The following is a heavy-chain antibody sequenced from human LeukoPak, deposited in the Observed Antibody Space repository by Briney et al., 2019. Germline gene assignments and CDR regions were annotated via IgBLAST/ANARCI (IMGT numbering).Heavy chain of an antibody. D-gene: IGHD4-4*01. V-gene: IGHV1-2*02. CDR1: GYTFTGYY. CDR2: ISPNSGDT. J-gene: IGHJ4*02. Sequence: ASVTVSCKASGYTFTGYYMHLERQAPGQGLEWMGWISPNSGDTNYAQKFQGRVTMTSDTSISSAYMELTRLTSDDTAVYYCARAATVTDYWGQGTLVTVSS. CDR3: ARAATVTDY.